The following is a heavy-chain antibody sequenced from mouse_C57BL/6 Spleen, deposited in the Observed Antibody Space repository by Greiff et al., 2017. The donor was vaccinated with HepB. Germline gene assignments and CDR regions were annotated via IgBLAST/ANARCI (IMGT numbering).Heavy chain of an antibody. D-gene: IGHD1-1*01. V-gene: IGHV1-19*01. J-gene: IGHJ1*03. CDR3: ARRGIPYYYGSRGYFDV. Sequence: EVQLQQSGPVLVKPGASVKMSCKASGYTFTDYYMNWVKQSHGKSLEWIGVINPYNGGTSYNQKFKGKATLTVAKSSSTAYMELNSLTSEDSAVYYCARRGIPYYYGSRGYFDVWGTVTTVTVSS. CDR2: INPYNGGT. CDR1: GYTFTDYY.